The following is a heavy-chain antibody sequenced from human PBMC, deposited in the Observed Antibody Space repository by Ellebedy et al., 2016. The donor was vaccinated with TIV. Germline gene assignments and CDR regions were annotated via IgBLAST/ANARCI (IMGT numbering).Heavy chain of an antibody. D-gene: IGHD3-10*01. Sequence: MPGGSLRLSCAVYGGSFSNYYWNWIRQPPGKGLEWIGEINHSGSTNYNPSLKSRVTIPVDTSKNQFSLKLSSVTAADTAVYHCARSSTYASGRNYFDYWGQGTLVTVSS. CDR2: INHSGST. V-gene: IGHV4-34*01. CDR3: ARSSTYASGRNYFDY. CDR1: GGSFSNYY. J-gene: IGHJ4*02.